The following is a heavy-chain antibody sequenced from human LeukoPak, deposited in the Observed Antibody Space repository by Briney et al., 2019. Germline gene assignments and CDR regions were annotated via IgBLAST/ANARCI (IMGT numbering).Heavy chain of an antibody. CDR3: ARAVPSTYYYDSSGYPDY. CDR2: IDSDTYGNTI. V-gene: IGHV3-48*02. CDR1: GFTLSSYS. J-gene: IGHJ4*02. D-gene: IGHD3-22*01. Sequence: GGSLRLSCAASGFTLSSYSMNWVRQAPGKGLEWISYIDSDTYGNTIYYPHTVKGRFTISRDNAKNSLYLQMDSLRDEDTAVYYCARAVPSTYYYDSSGYPDYWGQGTLVTVSS.